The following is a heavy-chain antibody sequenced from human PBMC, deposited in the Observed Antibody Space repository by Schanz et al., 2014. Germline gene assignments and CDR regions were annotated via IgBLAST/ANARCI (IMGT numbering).Heavy chain of an antibody. CDR1: GGSISGYY. J-gene: IGHJ3*02. CDR3: AIHVGSNWFYAFDT. Sequence: QVQLQESGPGLVKPSETLSLTCAVSGGSISGYYWSWIRQPPGKALEWVAFIHYSRGTNYNPSPKGRFTVWVTRSKDKSAGRVPLVTAADTAVYYCAIHVGSNWFYAFDTWGPGTIVTVSS. D-gene: IGHD6-13*01. CDR2: IHYSRGT. V-gene: IGHV4-59*08.